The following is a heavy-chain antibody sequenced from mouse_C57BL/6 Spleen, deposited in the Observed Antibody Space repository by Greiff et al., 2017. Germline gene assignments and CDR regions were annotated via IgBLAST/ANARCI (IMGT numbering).Heavy chain of an antibody. CDR3: ARRDYMGALDY. V-gene: IGHV1-64*01. CDR1: GYTFTSYW. CDR2: IHPNSGST. D-gene: IGHD2-13*01. J-gene: IGHJ2*01. Sequence: VKLQQPGAELVKPGASVKLSCKASGYTFTSYWMHWVKQRPGQGLEWIGMIHPNSGSTNYNEKFKSKATLTVDKSSSTAYMQLSSLTSEDSAVYYCARRDYMGALDYWGQGTTLTVSS.